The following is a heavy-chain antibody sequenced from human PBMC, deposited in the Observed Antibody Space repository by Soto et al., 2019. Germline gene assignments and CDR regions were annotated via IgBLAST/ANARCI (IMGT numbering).Heavy chain of an antibody. Sequence: ASVKVSCKASGYTFTSYAVHWVRQAPGQRLEWMGWINAGNGNTKYSQKFQGRVTITRDTSASTAYMELSSLRSEDTAVYYCATQMGEGYFDYWGQGTLVTVSS. J-gene: IGHJ4*02. D-gene: IGHD3-16*01. V-gene: IGHV1-3*01. CDR2: INAGNGNT. CDR1: GYTFTSYA. CDR3: ATQMGEGYFDY.